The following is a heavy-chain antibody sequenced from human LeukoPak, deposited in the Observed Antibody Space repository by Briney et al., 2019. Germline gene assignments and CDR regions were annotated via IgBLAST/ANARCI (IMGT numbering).Heavy chain of an antibody. J-gene: IGHJ4*02. CDR3: AKVGAWELQRVFEY. CDR2: INKDGSDK. CDR1: GFTFNDYW. V-gene: IGHV3-7*01. Sequence: GSLRLSCAASGFTFNDYWMTWVRQVPGRGLEWVANINKDGSDKYYVDSVKGRFTISRDNAKKSLYLEMNSLTVEDTAMYYCAKVGAWELQRVFEYWGQGALVTVS. D-gene: IGHD1-26*01.